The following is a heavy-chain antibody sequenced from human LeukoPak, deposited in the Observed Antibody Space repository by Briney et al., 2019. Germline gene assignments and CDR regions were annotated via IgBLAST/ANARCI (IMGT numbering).Heavy chain of an antibody. CDR3: AKRGTVTTFGHCDY. V-gene: IGHV3-23*01. CDR2: ISGSGGST. J-gene: IGHJ4*02. D-gene: IGHD4-17*01. CDR1: GFTFSSYA. Sequence: PGGSLRLSCAASGFTFSSYAMSWVRQAPGKGLEWVSAISGSGGSTYYADSVKGRFTISRDNSKNTLYLQMNSLRAEDTAVYYCAKRGTVTTFGHCDYWGQGTLVTVSS.